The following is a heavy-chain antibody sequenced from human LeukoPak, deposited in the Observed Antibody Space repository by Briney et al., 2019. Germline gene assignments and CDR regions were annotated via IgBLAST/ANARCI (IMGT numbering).Heavy chain of an antibody. CDR3: ARGLTGSRRYFDS. D-gene: IGHD3-10*01. Sequence: SETLSLTCAVYGGSFSGYYWGWIRQPPGKGLEWIGEINHSGSTNYNPSLKSRVTISVDTSKNQFSLKLRSVTAADTAVYYCARGLTGSRRYFDSWGQGTLVTVSS. CDR2: INHSGST. V-gene: IGHV4-34*01. CDR1: GGSFSGYY. J-gene: IGHJ4*02.